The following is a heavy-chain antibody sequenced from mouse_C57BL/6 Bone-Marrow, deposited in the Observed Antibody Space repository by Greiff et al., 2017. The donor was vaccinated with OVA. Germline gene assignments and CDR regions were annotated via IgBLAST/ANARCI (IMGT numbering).Heavy chain of an antibody. CDR2: ISSGGDYI. CDR1: GFTFSSYA. Sequence: EVKLVESGEGLVKPGGSLKLSYAASGFTFSSYAMSWVRQTPEKRLEWVAYISSGGDYIYYADTVKGRFTISRDNARNTLYLQMSSLKSEDTAMYYWTRRGANYYRYYYAMDYWGQGTSVTVSS. D-gene: IGHD1-1*01. CDR3: TRRGANYYRYYYAMDY. J-gene: IGHJ4*01. V-gene: IGHV5-9-1*02.